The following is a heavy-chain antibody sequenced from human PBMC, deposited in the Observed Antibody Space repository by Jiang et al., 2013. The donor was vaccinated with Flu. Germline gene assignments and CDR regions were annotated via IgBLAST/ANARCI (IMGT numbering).Heavy chain of an antibody. CDR1: GYTFTSYA. V-gene: IGHV1-3*01. CDR3: ARDPTAAGTRGAFDI. CDR2: INAGNGNT. Sequence: SGAEVKKPGASVKVSCKASGYTFTSYAMHWVRQAPGQRLEWMGWINAGNGNTKYSQKFQGRVTITRDTSASTAYMELSSLRSEDTAVYYCARDPTAAGTRGAFDIWGQGTMVTVSS. D-gene: IGHD6-13*01. J-gene: IGHJ3*02.